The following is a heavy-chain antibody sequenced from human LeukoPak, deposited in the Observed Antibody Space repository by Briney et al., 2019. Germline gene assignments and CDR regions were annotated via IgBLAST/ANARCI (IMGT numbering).Heavy chain of an antibody. CDR3: ACSPYIVVVPAASNFDY. J-gene: IGHJ4*02. D-gene: IGHD2-2*01. Sequence: GGSLRLSCAASGFTFSSYSMNWVRQAPGKGLEWVSYISSSSSTIYYADSVKGRFTISRDNAKNSLYLQMNSLRAEDTAVYYCACSPYIVVVPAASNFDYWGQGTLVTVSS. CDR1: GFTFSSYS. CDR2: ISSSSSTI. V-gene: IGHV3-48*01.